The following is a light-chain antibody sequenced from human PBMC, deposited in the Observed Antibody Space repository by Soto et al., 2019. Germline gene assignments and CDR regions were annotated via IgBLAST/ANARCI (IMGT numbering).Light chain of an antibody. CDR2: DAS. V-gene: IGKV3-11*01. CDR3: QQRCSCPEIT. Sequence: SPPTLSQSPRARATLSCRAGQSVSSYLAWYQQKPGRAPRLLIYDASNRATGIPARFSGGGSGTDFTLTIISLQPEDFATYYCQQRCSCPEITFGQGTLLEI. J-gene: IGKJ5*01. CDR1: QSVSSY.